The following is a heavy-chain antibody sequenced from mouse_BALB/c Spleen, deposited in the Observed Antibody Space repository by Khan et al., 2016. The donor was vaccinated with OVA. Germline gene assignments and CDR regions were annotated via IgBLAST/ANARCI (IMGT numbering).Heavy chain of an antibody. CDR1: GFSLTNYG. CDR3: ARQPYYRYNIIDY. J-gene: IGHJ4*01. CDR2: IWSDGST. D-gene: IGHD2-12*01. V-gene: IGHV2-6-1*01. Sequence: QVQLKESGPGLVAPSQSLSITCTISGFSLTNYGVHWVRQPPGKGLEWLVVIWSDGSTTYNSALKSRLTISTDNSKSQVFLKMNSLQTDDTAMYFCARQPYYRYNIIDYWGQGTSVTVSS.